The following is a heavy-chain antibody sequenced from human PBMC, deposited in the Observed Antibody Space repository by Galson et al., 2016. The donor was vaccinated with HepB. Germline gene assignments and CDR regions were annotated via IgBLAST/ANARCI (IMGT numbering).Heavy chain of an antibody. CDR3: ARGDDILTGTYYFDY. V-gene: IGHV4-30-4*01. D-gene: IGHD3-9*01. CDR2: IYYSGST. CDR1: GGSISSGDYY. J-gene: IGHJ4*02. Sequence: LSLTCTFSGGSISSGDYYWSWLRQPPGKGLEWIGYIYYSGSTYYNPSLRSRVTISVDTSKNQFSLKLSSVTAADTAVYYCARGDDILTGTYYFDYWGQGTLVTVSS.